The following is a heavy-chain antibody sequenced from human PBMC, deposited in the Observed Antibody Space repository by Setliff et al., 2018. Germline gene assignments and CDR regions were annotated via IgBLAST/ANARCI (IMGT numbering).Heavy chain of an antibody. CDR1: GFTFSSYG. V-gene: IGHV3-33*06. Sequence: GGSLRLSCAASGFTFSSYGMHWVRQAPGKGLEWVAVIWYDGSDKYYADSVKGRFTISRDNSKNTLYLQMNSLRAEDTAVYYCAKISCSGGSCYPDYWGQGTLVTVSS. CDR2: IWYDGSDK. CDR3: AKISCSGGSCYPDY. J-gene: IGHJ4*02. D-gene: IGHD2-15*01.